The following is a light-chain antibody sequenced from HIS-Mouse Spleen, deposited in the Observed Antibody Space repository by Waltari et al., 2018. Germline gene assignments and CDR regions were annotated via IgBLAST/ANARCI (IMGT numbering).Light chain of an antibody. CDR2: KDS. J-gene: IGLJ1*01. Sequence: SYELTQPPSVSVSPGQTARITCSGDALPKQYAYWYQQKPGQAPVLVVYKDSERTSGIPERFSGSSSGTTVTLTISGVQAEDEADYYCQSADSSGTPYVFGTGTKVTVL. CDR1: ALPKQY. CDR3: QSADSSGTPYV. V-gene: IGLV3-25*03.